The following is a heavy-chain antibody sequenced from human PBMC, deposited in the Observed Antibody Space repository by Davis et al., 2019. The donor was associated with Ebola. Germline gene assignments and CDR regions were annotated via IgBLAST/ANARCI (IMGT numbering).Heavy chain of an antibody. V-gene: IGHV3-30*19. Sequence: PGGSLRLSCAASGFTFSSYGMHWVRQAPGKGLEWVAVISYDGSNKYYADSVKGRFTISRDNSKNTLYLQMNSLRAEDTAVYYCARPAGGSRYWGGVDYWGQGTLVTVSS. J-gene: IGHJ4*02. CDR3: ARPAGGSRYWGGVDY. CDR1: GFTFSSYG. CDR2: ISYDGSNK. D-gene: IGHD2-15*01.